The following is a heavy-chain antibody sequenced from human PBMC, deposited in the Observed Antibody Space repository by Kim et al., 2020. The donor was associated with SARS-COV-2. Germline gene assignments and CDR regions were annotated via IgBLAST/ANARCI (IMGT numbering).Heavy chain of an antibody. D-gene: IGHD3-22*01. V-gene: IGHV3-30*18. CDR1: GFTFSSYG. J-gene: IGHJ4*02. CDR3: AKSTSRPTYYYDSSGYYTLGNIDY. Sequence: GGSLRLSCAASGFTFSSYGMHWVRQAPGKGLEWVAVISYDGSNKYYADSVKGRFTISRDNSKNTLYLQMNSLRAEDTAVYYCAKSTSRPTYYYDSSGYYTLGNIDYWGQGTLVTVSS. CDR2: ISYDGSNK.